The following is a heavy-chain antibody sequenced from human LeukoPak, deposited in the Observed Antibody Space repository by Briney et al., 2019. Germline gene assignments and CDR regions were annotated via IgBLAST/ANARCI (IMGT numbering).Heavy chain of an antibody. D-gene: IGHD4-17*01. CDR3: ARSPLDYGDEGWFDP. CDR1: GGSINNYF. Sequence: SETLSLTCTVSGGSINNYFWSWIRQPPGKGLEGIAYIYYSDSTNYNPSLKSRVTISVDTSKNQFSLKLSSVTAADPAVYYCARSPLDYGDEGWFDPWGQGTLVTVSS. J-gene: IGHJ5*02. CDR2: IYYSDST. V-gene: IGHV4-59*12.